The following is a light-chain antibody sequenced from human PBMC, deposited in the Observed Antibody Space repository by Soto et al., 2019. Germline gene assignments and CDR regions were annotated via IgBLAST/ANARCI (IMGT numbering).Light chain of an antibody. CDR1: QSISSW. V-gene: IGKV1-5*01. CDR3: QQYNSYWT. Sequence: DIQRTQSPSTLSASVGDRVTIPFRASQSISSWLAWYQQKPGKAPKLLIYDASSLESGVPSRFSGSGSGTEFTLTISSLQPDDFATYYCQQYNSYWTFGQGTKVDI. CDR2: DAS. J-gene: IGKJ1*01.